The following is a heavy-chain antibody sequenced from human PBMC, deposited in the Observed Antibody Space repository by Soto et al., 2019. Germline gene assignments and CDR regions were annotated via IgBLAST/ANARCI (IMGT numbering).Heavy chain of an antibody. CDR3: ARQRTSVVTQAYFDV. V-gene: IGHV4-39*01. CDR1: GDSISSRSYY. CDR2: IYYSGST. D-gene: IGHD2-21*02. J-gene: IGHJ4*02. Sequence: SETLSLICTVTGDSISSRSYYWGWIRQPPGKGLEWIGSIYYSGSTYNNPSLRSRVSMSIDTSKDQFSLKLKSVTAADTALYFCARQRTSVVTQAYFDVWGQGSLVTVSS.